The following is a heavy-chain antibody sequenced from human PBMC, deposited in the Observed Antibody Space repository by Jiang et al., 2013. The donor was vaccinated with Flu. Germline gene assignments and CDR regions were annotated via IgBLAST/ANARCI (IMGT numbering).Heavy chain of an antibody. CDR2: VNPGIDST. Sequence: SVKISCRASGYSLTRYYMHWVRQAPGQGLEWMGIVNPGIDSTAYSQKFRGRVTMTSDTSASTVYMELSGLRSDDTAVYYCARASGSGWGGYLHDSWGQGTLVTVSS. V-gene: IGHV1-46*01. D-gene: IGHD3-16*02. J-gene: IGHJ4*02. CDR1: GYSLTRYY. CDR3: ARASGSGWGGYLHDS.